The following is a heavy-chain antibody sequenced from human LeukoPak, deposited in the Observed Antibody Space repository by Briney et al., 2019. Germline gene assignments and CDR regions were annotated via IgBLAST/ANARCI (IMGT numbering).Heavy chain of an antibody. J-gene: IGHJ5*02. D-gene: IGHD3-22*01. CDR3: AKSYDSSGSTPEGIFWFDP. CDR1: GGTFSSYA. Sequence: SVRFSCKASGGTFSSYAFSWVRQAPGQGLEWMGGIIPIFGTANYAQKFQGRVTITADESTSTAYMELSSLRSEDTAVYYCAKSYDSSGSTPEGIFWFDPWGQGTLVTVSS. CDR2: IIPIFGTA. V-gene: IGHV1-69*13.